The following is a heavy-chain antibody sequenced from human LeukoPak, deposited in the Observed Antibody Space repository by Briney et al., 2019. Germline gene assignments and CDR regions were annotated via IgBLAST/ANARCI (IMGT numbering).Heavy chain of an antibody. V-gene: IGHV4-59*01. D-gene: IGHD6-19*01. CDR3: AREDASSGWSPIFDY. Sequence: SETLSLTCTVSGGSISSYYWSWIRQPPGKGLEWIGYIYYSGSTNYNPSLKSRVTISVDTSKNQFSLKLSSVTAADTAVYYCAREDASSGWSPIFDYWGQGTLVTVSS. J-gene: IGHJ4*02. CDR1: GGSISSYY. CDR2: IYYSGST.